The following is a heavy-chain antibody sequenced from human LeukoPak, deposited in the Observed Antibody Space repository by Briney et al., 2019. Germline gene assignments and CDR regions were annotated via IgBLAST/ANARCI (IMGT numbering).Heavy chain of an antibody. CDR3: ARAETYYDFWSGYYTQYYFDY. J-gene: IGHJ4*02. Sequence: SETLSLTCTVSGGSISSSSYYWGWIRQPPGKGLEWIGSIYYSGITYYNPSLKSRVTISVDTSKNQFSLKLSSVTAADTAVYYCARAETYYDFWSGYYTQYYFDYWGQGTLVTVSS. CDR2: IYYSGIT. CDR1: GGSISSSSYY. D-gene: IGHD3-3*01. V-gene: IGHV4-39*07.